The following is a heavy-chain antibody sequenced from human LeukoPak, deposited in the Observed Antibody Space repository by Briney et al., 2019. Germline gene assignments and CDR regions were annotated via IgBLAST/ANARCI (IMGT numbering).Heavy chain of an antibody. CDR3: ARGITMIPFDY. D-gene: IGHD3-22*01. V-gene: IGHV3-66*01. CDR2: IYSGGST. CDR1: GFTVSSNY. Sequence: PGGSLRLSCAASGFTVSSNYMSWVRQAPGKGLEWVSVIYSGGSTYYADSVKGRFTISRDNSKNTLYLQMNSLRAEDTAVYYCARGITMIPFDYWGQGTQVTVSS. J-gene: IGHJ4*02.